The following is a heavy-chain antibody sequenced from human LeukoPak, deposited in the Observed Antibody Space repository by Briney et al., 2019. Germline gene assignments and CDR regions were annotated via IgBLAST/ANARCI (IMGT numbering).Heavy chain of an antibody. CDR1: GGTFSSYA. CDR3: AVVPAAMFYYMDI. Sequence: ASVKVSCKASGGTFSSYAISWVRQAPGQGLEWMGGIIPIFGTANYAQKFQGRVTITTGESTSTAYMELSSLRSEDTAVYYCAVVPAAMFYYMDIWGKGTTVTVSS. V-gene: IGHV1-69*05. D-gene: IGHD2-2*01. J-gene: IGHJ6*03. CDR2: IIPIFGTA.